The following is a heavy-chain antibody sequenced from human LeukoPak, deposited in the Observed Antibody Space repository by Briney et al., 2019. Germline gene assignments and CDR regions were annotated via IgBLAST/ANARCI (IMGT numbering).Heavy chain of an antibody. Sequence: GGSLRLSCAASGFTFSSYWMSWVRQAPGKGLEWVANIKKDGSEKYYVDSVKGRFTISRDNAKNSLYLQMNSLRADDTAVYYCARVRAAAIPYYFDSWGQGTLVTVSS. CDR3: ARVRAAAIPYYFDS. CDR2: IKKDGSEK. CDR1: GFTFSSYW. V-gene: IGHV3-7*04. D-gene: IGHD6-13*01. J-gene: IGHJ4*02.